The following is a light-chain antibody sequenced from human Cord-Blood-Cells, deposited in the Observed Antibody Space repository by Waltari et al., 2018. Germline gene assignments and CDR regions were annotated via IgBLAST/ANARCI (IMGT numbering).Light chain of an antibody. CDR1: QSISSW. CDR3: QQYNSYSRT. CDR2: KAS. V-gene: IGKV1-5*03. J-gene: IGKJ1*01. Sequence: DIQMTQSPSTLSASVGDRVTITCRASQSISSWLAWYQQKPGKAPKLLIYKASSLESGVPSRFSGSGSGTEFTLTISSLQPDDFATDCCQQYNSYSRTFGQGTKVEIK.